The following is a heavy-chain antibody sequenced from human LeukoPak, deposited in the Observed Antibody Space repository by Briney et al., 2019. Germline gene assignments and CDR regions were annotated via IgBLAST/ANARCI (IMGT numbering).Heavy chain of an antibody. CDR3: ARERAGAQNWVALDP. CDR1: GFTVSNDY. J-gene: IGHJ5*02. V-gene: IGHV3-66*02. D-gene: IGHD7-27*01. Sequence: GGSLRLSCAASGFTVSNDYMAWVRQAPGRGLEWVSLIYGDGTTFYTDSVKGRFTISRDNFKNTMYLQMNSLRPEDTALYYCARERAGAQNWVALDPWGQGTLVTVSS. CDR2: IYGDGTT.